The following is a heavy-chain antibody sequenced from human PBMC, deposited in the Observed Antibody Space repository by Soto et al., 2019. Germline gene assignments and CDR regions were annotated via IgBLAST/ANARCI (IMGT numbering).Heavy chain of an antibody. CDR1: GGTFSSYA. D-gene: IGHD6-6*01. CDR2: IIPIFGTA. Sequence: GASVKVSCKASGGTFSSYAISWVRQAPGQGLEWMGGIIPIFGTANYAQKFQGRVTITADKSTSTAYMELRSLRSDDTAVYYCARGSIAARSAVYYYYYGMDVWGQGTTVTVSS. J-gene: IGHJ6*02. V-gene: IGHV1-69*06. CDR3: ARGSIAARSAVYYYYYGMDV.